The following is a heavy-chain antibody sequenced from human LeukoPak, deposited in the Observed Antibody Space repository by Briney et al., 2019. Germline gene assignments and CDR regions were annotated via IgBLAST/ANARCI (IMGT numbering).Heavy chain of an antibody. CDR2: ISSDGSST. V-gene: IGHV3-74*01. CDR3: ARGLRNTDTFDI. J-gene: IGHJ3*02. CDR1: GFTFSSYL. Sequence: GGSLRLSCAASGFTFSSYLMHWVRQAPGKGLVWVSRISSDGSSTSYADIVKGRFTISRDNAKNTLYLQMNSLRAEDTAVYYCARGLRNTDTFDIWGQGTMVTVSS.